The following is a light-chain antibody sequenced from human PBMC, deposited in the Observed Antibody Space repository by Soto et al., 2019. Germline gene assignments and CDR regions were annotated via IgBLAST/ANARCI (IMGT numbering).Light chain of an antibody. CDR1: QSVSSY. V-gene: IGKV3-11*01. CDR3: QQRGNTTWT. CDR2: DAS. J-gene: IGKJ1*01. Sequence: EIVLTQSPATLSLSPGERATLSCRASQSVSSYLAWYQQKPGQAPRLLIYDASNRATGIPARFSGSGSGTDFTLTINSLEPEDLAVYSCQQRGNTTWTFVQGTKGDSK.